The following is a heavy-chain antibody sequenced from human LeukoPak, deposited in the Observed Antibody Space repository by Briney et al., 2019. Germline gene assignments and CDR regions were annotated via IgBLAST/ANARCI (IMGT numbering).Heavy chain of an antibody. Sequence: SETLSLTCTVSGGSISSYYWSWIRQPPGKGLEWIGYIYYSGSTNYNPSLKSRVTISVDTSKNQFALKLSSVTAADTAVYYCARDLGRGGGNYYFDFWGQGILVTVSS. CDR1: GGSISSYY. J-gene: IGHJ4*02. D-gene: IGHD2-15*01. V-gene: IGHV4-59*01. CDR2: IYYSGST. CDR3: ARDLGRGGGNYYFDF.